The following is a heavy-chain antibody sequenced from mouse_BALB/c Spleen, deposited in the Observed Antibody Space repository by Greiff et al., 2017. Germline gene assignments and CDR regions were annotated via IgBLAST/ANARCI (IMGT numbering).Heavy chain of an antibody. CDR1: GYTFTSYW. CDR2: INPSNGRT. V-gene: IGHV1S81*02. Sequence: QQSCKASGYTFTSYWMHWVKQRPGQGLEWIGEINPSNGRTNYNEKFKSKATLTVDKSSSTAYMQLSSLTSEDSAVYYCARSSDGYFLYAMDYWGQGTSVTVSS. D-gene: IGHD2-3*01. CDR3: ARSSDGYFLYAMDY. J-gene: IGHJ4*01.